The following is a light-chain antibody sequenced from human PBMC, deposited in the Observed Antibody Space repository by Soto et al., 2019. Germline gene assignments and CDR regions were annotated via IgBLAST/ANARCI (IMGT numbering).Light chain of an antibody. V-gene: IGKV1-39*01. CDR3: QQISSAQWT. Sequence: DIPMTQSPSSLSASVGDRVTITCRASQSISSYLNWYQQKPGKVPKLLIYAASSLQGGVPSRFSGSGSGTDFTLTISSLQPEDFATYYCQQISSAQWTFGQGTQVDIK. J-gene: IGKJ1*01. CDR1: QSISSY. CDR2: AAS.